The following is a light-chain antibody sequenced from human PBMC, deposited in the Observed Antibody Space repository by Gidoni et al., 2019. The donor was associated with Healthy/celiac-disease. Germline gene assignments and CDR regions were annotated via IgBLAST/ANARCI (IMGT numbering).Light chain of an antibody. V-gene: IGKV3D-20*01. Sequence: EIVLTQSPATLSWSPGERATLSCGASQRVSSSYLAWYQQKPGLAPRLLIYDASSRATGIPDRFSGSGSGTDFTLTISRLEPEDFAVYYCQQYGSSPPLTFGGGTKVEIK. CDR2: DAS. CDR1: QRVSSSY. CDR3: QQYGSSPPLT. J-gene: IGKJ4*01.